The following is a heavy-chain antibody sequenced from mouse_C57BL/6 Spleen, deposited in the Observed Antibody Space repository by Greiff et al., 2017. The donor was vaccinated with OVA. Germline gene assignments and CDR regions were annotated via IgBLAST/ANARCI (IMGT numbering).Heavy chain of an antibody. CDR3: ARPNYCGSWFDY. Sequence: VQLQQSDAELVKPGASVKISCKVSGYTFTDHTIHWMKQRPEQGLEWIGYIYPRDGSPKYNEKFKGKATLTADKSSSTAYMQLNSLTSGDSAVYFCARPNYCGSWFDYWGQGTTLTVSS. CDR2: IYPRDGSP. J-gene: IGHJ2*01. V-gene: IGHV1-78*01. CDR1: GYTFTDHT. D-gene: IGHD1-1*01.